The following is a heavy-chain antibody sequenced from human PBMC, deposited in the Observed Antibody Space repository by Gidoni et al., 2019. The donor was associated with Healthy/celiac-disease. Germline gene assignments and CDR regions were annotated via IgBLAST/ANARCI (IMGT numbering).Heavy chain of an antibody. CDR1: GGTFSSYA. CDR3: ARAPGYWSCGSFYSVGGRRGLGMPYYYYYGMDV. CDR2: SIPIFGTA. J-gene: IGHJ6*02. D-gene: IGHD2-15*01. Sequence: QVQLVQSGAEVKKPGSSVKVSCKASGGTFSSYAISWVRQAPGQGLEWMGGSIPIFGTATYAQKVQGTVPITADESTSTAYMELSSLRSEDTAVYYCARAPGYWSCGSFYSVGGRRGLGMPYYYYYGMDVWGQGTTVTVSS. V-gene: IGHV1-69*01.